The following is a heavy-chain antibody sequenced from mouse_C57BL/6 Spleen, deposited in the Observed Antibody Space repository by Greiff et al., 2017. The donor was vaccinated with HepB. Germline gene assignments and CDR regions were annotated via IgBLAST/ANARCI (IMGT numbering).Heavy chain of an antibody. V-gene: IGHV1-69*01. CDR2: IDPSDSYT. Sequence: VQLQQSGAELVMPGASVKLSCKASGYTFTSYWMHWVKQRPGQGLEWIGEIDPSDSYTNYNQKFKGKSTLTVDKSSSTAYMQLSSLTSEDSAVYYCARWLLRSYYFDYWGQSTTLTVSS. CDR1: GYTFTSYW. D-gene: IGHD2-3*01. J-gene: IGHJ2*01. CDR3: ARWLLRSYYFDY.